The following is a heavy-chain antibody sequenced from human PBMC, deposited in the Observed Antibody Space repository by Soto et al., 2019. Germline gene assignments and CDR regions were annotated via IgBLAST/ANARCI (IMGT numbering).Heavy chain of an antibody. Sequence: GGSLRLSCAASGFTFSSYGMHCVRQAPGKGLEWVAVISYDGSNKYYADSVKGRFTISRDNSKNTLYLQMNSLRAEDTAVYYCAKPPSSLWFGELSQPYYFDYWGQGTLVTVSS. D-gene: IGHD3-10*01. CDR1: GFTFSSYG. J-gene: IGHJ4*02. V-gene: IGHV3-30*18. CDR2: ISYDGSNK. CDR3: AKPPSSLWFGELSQPYYFDY.